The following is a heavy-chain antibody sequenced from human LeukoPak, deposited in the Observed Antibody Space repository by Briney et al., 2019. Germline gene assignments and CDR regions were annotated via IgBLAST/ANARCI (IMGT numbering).Heavy chain of an antibody. CDR2: IRYDGSNK. CDR3: AKVGSYRQQQLPFDY. V-gene: IGHV3-30*02. Sequence: GGSLRLSCAASGFTFSSYGMHWVRQAPGKGLEWVAFIRYDGSNKYYADSVKGRFTISRDNSKNTLYLQMNSLRAEDTAVYYRAKVGSYRQQQLPFDYWGQGTLVTVSS. J-gene: IGHJ4*02. D-gene: IGHD6-13*01. CDR1: GFTFSSYG.